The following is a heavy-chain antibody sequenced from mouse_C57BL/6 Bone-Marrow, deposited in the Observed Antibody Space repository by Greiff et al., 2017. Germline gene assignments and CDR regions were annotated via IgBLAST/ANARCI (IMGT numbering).Heavy chain of an antibody. D-gene: IGHD2-4*01. CDR2: INPYNGGT. CDR1: GYTFTDYY. V-gene: IGHV1-19*01. CDR3: ARRAIYYDYDLDY. Sequence: EVKLMESGPVLVKPGASVKMSCKASGYTFTDYYMNWVKQSHGKSLEWIGVINPYNGGTSYNQKFKGKATLTVDKSSSTAYMELNSLTSEDSAVYYCARRAIYYDYDLDYWGQGTTLTVSS. J-gene: IGHJ2*01.